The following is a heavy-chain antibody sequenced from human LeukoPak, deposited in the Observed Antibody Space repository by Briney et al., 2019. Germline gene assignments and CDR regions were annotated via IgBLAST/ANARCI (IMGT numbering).Heavy chain of an antibody. V-gene: IGHV4-31*11. J-gene: IGHJ4*02. CDR1: GGSISSGGYY. CDR2: IYYSGST. Sequence: SETLSLTCAVYGGSISSGGYYWSWIRQHPGKGLEWIGYIYYSGSTYYNPSLKSRVTISVDTSKNQFSLKLSSVTAADTAVYYCASASRPYYFDYWGQGTLVTVSS. CDR3: ASASRPYYFDY.